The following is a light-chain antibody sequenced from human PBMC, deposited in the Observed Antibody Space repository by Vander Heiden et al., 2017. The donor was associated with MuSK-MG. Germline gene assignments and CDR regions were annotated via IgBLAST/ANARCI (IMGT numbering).Light chain of an antibody. Sequence: DIQMTQSPSTLSASVGDRVTITCRASQSISSWLAWYQQKPGKAPKLLIYDASSLESGVPSRFSGSGSGTEFTLTISSLQPDDFATYYCLQYKSYPYTCGQGTKLEIK. V-gene: IGKV1-5*01. CDR3: LQYKSYPYT. CDR2: DAS. CDR1: QSISSW. J-gene: IGKJ2*01.